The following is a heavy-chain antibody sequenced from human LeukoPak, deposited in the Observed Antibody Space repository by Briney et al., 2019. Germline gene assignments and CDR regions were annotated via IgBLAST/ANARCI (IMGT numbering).Heavy chain of an antibody. J-gene: IGHJ4*02. D-gene: IGHD3-3*01. Sequence: GGSLRLSCAASGFTFSDYTMNWVRQAPGKGLEWVSYISTTSSTIYYADSVKGRFTVSRDNAKNSQYLQMNSLRAEDTAVYYCARDNRDFWSGYHYFDYWVQRSLVTVSS. V-gene: IGHV3-48*01. CDR3: ARDNRDFWSGYHYFDY. CDR1: GFTFSDYT. CDR2: ISTTSSTI.